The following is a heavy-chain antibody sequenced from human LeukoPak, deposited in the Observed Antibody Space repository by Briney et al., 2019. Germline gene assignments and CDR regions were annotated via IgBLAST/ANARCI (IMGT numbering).Heavy chain of an antibody. CDR2: INPSGGST. CDR1: GYTFTSYY. CDR3: AKDGDGIQFFDY. D-gene: IGHD5-24*01. J-gene: IGHJ4*02. V-gene: IGHV1-46*01. Sequence: ASVKVSCKASGYTFTSYYMHWVRQAPGQGLEWMGIINPSGGSTSYAQKFQGRVTMTRDMSTSTVYMELSSLRSEDTAVYYCAKDGDGIQFFDYWGQGTLVTVSS.